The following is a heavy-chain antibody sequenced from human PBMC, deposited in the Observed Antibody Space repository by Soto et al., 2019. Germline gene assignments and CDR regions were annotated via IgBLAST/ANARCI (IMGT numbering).Heavy chain of an antibody. V-gene: IGHV3-11*01. CDR1: GFTFSDYY. J-gene: IGHJ3*02. Sequence: GGSLRLSCAASGFTFSDYYMSWIRQAPGKGREWVSYISSSGSTIYYADSVKGRFTISRDNAKNSLYLQMNSLRAEDTAVYYCAREFVRSRSYAFDIWGQGTMVTVSS. CDR3: AREFVRSRSYAFDI. CDR2: ISSSGSTI. D-gene: IGHD1-26*01.